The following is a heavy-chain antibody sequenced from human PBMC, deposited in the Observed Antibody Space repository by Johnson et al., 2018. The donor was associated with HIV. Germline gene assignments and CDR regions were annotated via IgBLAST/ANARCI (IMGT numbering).Heavy chain of an antibody. J-gene: IGHJ3*01. CDR1: GFTFSNAW. Sequence: QVQLVESGGGLVKPGGSLRLSCAASGFTFSNAWMSWVRQAPGKGLEWVAVISYDGSNKYYADSVTARFTISRDNSKNTLYLQMNSLRAEDTAVYYCAREGGVHCTGGVCYRSTDAFDFWGQGTMVTVSS. CDR2: ISYDGSNK. D-gene: IGHD2-8*02. CDR3: AREGGVHCTGGVCYRSTDAFDF. V-gene: IGHV3-30*03.